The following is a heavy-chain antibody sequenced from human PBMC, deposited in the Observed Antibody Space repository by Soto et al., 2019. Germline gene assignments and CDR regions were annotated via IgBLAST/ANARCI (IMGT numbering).Heavy chain of an antibody. Sequence: SETLSLTCTVSGGSISRGGHYWNWIRQRPGKGLEWIGYIYATGNSYYKPSLRNRVSISLDTSKNQFSLQLTSVTAADTAVYYCAKSLTQAAFDSWGQGALVTVSS. CDR2: IYATGNS. CDR3: AKSLTQAAFDS. J-gene: IGHJ4*02. V-gene: IGHV4-31*03. CDR1: GGSISRGGHY. D-gene: IGHD6-25*01.